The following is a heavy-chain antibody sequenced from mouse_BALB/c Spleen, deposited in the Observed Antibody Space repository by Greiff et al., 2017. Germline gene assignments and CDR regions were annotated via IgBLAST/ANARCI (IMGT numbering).Heavy chain of an antibody. CDR3: ANSLDY. CDR2: IWGDGST. J-gene: IGHJ2*01. Sequence: VQRVESGPGLVAPSQSLSITCTVSGFSLTNSGVHWVRQSPGKGLEWLGVIWGDGSTNYNSAFKSRLSISKDNSKSQVFLKMNSLQTDDTARYYCANSLDYWGQGTTLTVSS. CDR1: GFSLTNSG. V-gene: IGHV2-6-6*01.